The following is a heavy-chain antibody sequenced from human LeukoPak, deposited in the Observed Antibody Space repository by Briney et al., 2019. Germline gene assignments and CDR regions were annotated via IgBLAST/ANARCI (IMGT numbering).Heavy chain of an antibody. D-gene: IGHD4-17*01. V-gene: IGHV4-59*08. J-gene: IGHJ4*02. Sequence: PSETLSLTCTVSGGSISSYYWSWIRQPPGKGLEWIGYIYYSGSTNYNPSLKSRVTISVDTSKNQFSLKLSSVTAADTAVYYCARTDYGDSPFDYWGQGTLVTVSS. CDR3: ARTDYGDSPFDY. CDR2: IYYSGST. CDR1: GGSISSYY.